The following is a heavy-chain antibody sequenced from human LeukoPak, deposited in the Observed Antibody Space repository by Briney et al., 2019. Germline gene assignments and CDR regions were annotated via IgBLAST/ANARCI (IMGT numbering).Heavy chain of an antibody. Sequence: SETLSLTCTVSGGSISSSSYYWGWIRQPPGKGLEWIGSIYYSGGTYYSPSLKSRVTISGDTSKNQFSLKLSSVTAADTAVYYCARQMMASRRGLTRFDYWGQGTLVTVSS. CDR3: ARQMMASRRGLTRFDY. J-gene: IGHJ4*02. D-gene: IGHD3-10*01. CDR1: GGSISSSSYY. CDR2: IYYSGGT. V-gene: IGHV4-39*01.